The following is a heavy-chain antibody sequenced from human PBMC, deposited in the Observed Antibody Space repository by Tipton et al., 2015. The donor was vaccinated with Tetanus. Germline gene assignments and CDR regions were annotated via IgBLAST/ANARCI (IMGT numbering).Heavy chain of an antibody. CDR2: INHSGST. Sequence: TLSLTCAVYGGSFSGYYWSWIRQPPGKGLEWIGEINHSGSTNYNPSLKSRVTISVDTSKNQFSLKLSSVTAADTAVYYCARDGWGLTNWFDPWSQGTLVTVSS. J-gene: IGHJ5*02. V-gene: IGHV4-34*01. CDR1: GGSFSGYY. D-gene: IGHD7-27*01. CDR3: ARDGWGLTNWFDP.